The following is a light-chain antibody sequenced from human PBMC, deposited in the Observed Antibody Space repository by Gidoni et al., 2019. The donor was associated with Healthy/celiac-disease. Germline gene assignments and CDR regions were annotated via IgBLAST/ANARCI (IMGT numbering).Light chain of an antibody. CDR3: SCYTSSSTLVV. Sequence: QSALPPPASVTGSPGQSITISFTGTNSDVGGYNYVSCYQQHPGQAPKLMIYDASNRPSRVSTRFPVSSSGNTASLTISGLRAEAEADYYCSCYTSSSTLVVFGGGTKLTVL. V-gene: IGLV2-14*01. CDR1: NSDVGGYNY. J-gene: IGLJ2*01. CDR2: DAS.